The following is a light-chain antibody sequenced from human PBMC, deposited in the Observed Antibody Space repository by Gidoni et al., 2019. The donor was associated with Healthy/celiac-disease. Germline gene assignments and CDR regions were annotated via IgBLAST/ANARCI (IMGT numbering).Light chain of an antibody. CDR2: AAS. J-gene: IGKJ1*01. CDR3: QQYYSTRRT. Sequence: IQMPRSPSSLSASVGDRVTITCRASQGISSYLNWYQQKPGKAPKLLIYAASSLQSGVPSRFSGSGSGTDFTLTISSLQPEDFATYYCQQYYSTRRTFGPGTKVEIK. CDR1: QGISSY. V-gene: IGKV1-39*01.